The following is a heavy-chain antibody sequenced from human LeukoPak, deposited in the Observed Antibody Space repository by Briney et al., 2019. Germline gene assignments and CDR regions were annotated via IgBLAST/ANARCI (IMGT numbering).Heavy chain of an antibody. Sequence: GGSLRLSCAASGFTVSSNYTSWVRQAPGKGLGWVSVIYSGGSTYYADSVKGRFTISRDNSKNTLYLQMNSLRAEDTAVYYCARGARKWFGEPRGMDVWGQGTTVTVSS. CDR1: GFTVSSNY. CDR3: ARGARKWFGEPRGMDV. D-gene: IGHD3-10*01. V-gene: IGHV3-66*01. CDR2: IYSGGST. J-gene: IGHJ6*02.